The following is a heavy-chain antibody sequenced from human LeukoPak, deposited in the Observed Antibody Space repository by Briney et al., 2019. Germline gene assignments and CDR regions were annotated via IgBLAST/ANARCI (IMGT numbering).Heavy chain of an antibody. Sequence: GGSLRLSCAASGFTFSTYWMYWVRQAPGKGLVWVSLITGDGTTTRNAASVMGRFTSSRDNARNTLYLQMNSLRADDTAVYYCARAFSGAFDLWGQGTTVTVSS. J-gene: IGHJ3*01. D-gene: IGHD3-10*01. CDR3: ARAFSGAFDL. V-gene: IGHV3-74*01. CDR2: ITGDGTTT. CDR1: GFTFSTYW.